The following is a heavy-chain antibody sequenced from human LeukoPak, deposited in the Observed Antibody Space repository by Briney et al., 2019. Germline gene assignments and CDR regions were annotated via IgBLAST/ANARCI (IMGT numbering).Heavy chain of an antibody. CDR2: IYSSGSA. CDR3: ARTPGGSGNFFDY. D-gene: IGHD3-10*01. V-gene: IGHV3-53*01. J-gene: IGHJ4*02. CDR1: GFTFSSYA. Sequence: GGSLRLSCAASGFTFSSYAMSWVRQAPGKGLEWVSIIYSSGSAYYADSVKGRFTISRDNSKNTVYLQMNSLRAEDTAVYYCARTPGGSGNFFDYWGQGTLVTVSS.